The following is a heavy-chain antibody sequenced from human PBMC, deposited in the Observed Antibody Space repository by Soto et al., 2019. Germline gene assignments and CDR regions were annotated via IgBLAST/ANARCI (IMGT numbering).Heavy chain of an antibody. V-gene: IGHV3-33*01. CDR1: GFTFSSYG. Sequence: PGGSLRLSCAASGFTFSSYGMHWVRQAPGKGLEWVAVIWYDGSNKYYADSVKGRFTISRDNSKNTLYLQMNSLRAEDTAVYYCARDGYSNYGSLDDWGQGTLVTGSS. J-gene: IGHJ4*02. CDR2: IWYDGSNK. D-gene: IGHD4-4*01. CDR3: ARDGYSNYGSLDD.